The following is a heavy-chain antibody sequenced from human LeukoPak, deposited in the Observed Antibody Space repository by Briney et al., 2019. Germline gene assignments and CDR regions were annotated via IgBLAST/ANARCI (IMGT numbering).Heavy chain of an antibody. Sequence: SETLSLTCAVYGGSFSGYYWSWVRQPPGKGLEWIAEISHSGTTHYNPSLKSRVIISVDRSKNLVFLKLNSVTAADTAMYFCARDGGSDQYYFDNWGQGTLVTVSS. D-gene: IGHD6-19*01. V-gene: IGHV4-34*01. CDR1: GGSFSGYY. CDR2: ISHSGTT. J-gene: IGHJ4*02. CDR3: ARDGGSDQYYFDN.